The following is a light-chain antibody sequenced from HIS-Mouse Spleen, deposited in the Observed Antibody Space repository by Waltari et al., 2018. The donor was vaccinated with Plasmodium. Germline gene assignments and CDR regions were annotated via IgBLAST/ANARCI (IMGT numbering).Light chain of an antibody. J-gene: IGLJ3*02. CDR2: YYSDSDK. CDR1: SDINVGSYN. V-gene: IGLV5-37*01. CDR3: MIWPSNASGV. Sequence: QPVLTQPPSSSASPGESARLTCTLPSDINVGSYNIYWYQQKPGSHHRYLLYYYSDSDKGQGSGVPSRFSGSKDASANTGILLISGLQSEDEADYYCMIWPSNASGVFGGGTKLTVL.